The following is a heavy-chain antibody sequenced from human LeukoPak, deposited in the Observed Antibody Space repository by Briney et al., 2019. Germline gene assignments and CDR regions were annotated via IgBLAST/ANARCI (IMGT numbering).Heavy chain of an antibody. V-gene: IGHV1-2*02. CDR1: GYTFTGYY. CDR2: INPNSGGT. J-gene: IGHJ4*02. CDR3: AIPAEVRFLEWLSGLDY. Sequence: ASVKVSCKASGYTFTGYYMHWVRQAPGQGLEWMGWINPNSGGTNYAQKFQGRVTMTRDTSISTAYMELSRLRSDDTAVYYCAIPAEVRFLEWLSGLDYWGQGTLVTVSS. D-gene: IGHD3-3*01.